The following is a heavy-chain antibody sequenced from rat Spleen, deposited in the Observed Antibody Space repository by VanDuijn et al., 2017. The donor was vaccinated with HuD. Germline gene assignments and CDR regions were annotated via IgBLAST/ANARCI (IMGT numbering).Heavy chain of an antibody. V-gene: IGHV5-20*01. D-gene: IGHD1-3*01. J-gene: IGHJ2*01. Sequence: EVHLVESGGGLVQPGRSLKLSCAASGFTFSDYYMAWVRQAQTKGLEWVASIRYDGISTFYRDSVKGRFTISRDNAKSSLSLQMDSLRSEDTATYYCARHIFNYGSPFDYWGQGVMVTVSS. CDR3: ARHIFNYGSPFDY. CDR1: GFTFSDYY. CDR2: IRYDGIST.